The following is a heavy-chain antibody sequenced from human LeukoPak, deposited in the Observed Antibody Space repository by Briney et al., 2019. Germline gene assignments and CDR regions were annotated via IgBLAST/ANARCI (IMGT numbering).Heavy chain of an antibody. CDR3: ASVLPGGILTGYRYYFDY. Sequence: GSSVKVSCKASGGTFISYAISWVRQAPGQGLEWMGRIIPIFGTANYAQKFQGRVTITTDESTSTAYMELSSLRSEDTAVYYCASVLPGGILTGYRYYFDYWGQGTLVTVSS. CDR2: IIPIFGTA. V-gene: IGHV1-69*05. D-gene: IGHD3-9*01. J-gene: IGHJ4*02. CDR1: GGTFISYA.